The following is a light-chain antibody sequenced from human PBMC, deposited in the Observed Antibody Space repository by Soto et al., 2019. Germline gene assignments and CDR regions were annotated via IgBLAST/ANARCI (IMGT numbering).Light chain of an antibody. CDR1: QDISNY. CDR2: DAS. Sequence: DIQMTQSPSSLSASIGDRVTITCQASQDISNYLNWYQQKPGKAPQLLISDASNLNTGVPSKFSGSGSGADFTFTISSLQPEDVATYYCQQYNKLPVTFGGGTKVEIK. CDR3: QQYNKLPVT. V-gene: IGKV1-33*01. J-gene: IGKJ4*01.